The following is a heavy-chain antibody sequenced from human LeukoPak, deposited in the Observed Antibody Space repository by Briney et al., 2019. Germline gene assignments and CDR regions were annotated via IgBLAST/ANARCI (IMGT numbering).Heavy chain of an antibody. D-gene: IGHD2/OR15-2a*01. J-gene: IGHJ5*02. CDR3: AKGRFSTFDP. CDR1: GFTFSSYG. CDR2: ISGSGGGGST. Sequence: GGSLRLSCAASGFTFSSYGMSWVRQAPGKGLEWVSAISGSGGGGSTNYADSVRGRFTISRDNSKNTLYLQMNSLRAEDTALYYCAKGRFSTFDPWGQGTLVTVSS. V-gene: IGHV3-23*01.